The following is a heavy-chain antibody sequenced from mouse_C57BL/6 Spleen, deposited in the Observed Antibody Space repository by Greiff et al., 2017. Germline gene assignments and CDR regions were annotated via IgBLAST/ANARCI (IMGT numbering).Heavy chain of an antibody. CDR3: ARYDYDRAMDY. D-gene: IGHD2-4*01. CDR1: GYTFTDYN. CDR2: INPNNGGT. V-gene: IGHV1-22*01. Sequence: EVQGVESGPELVKPGASVKMSCKASGYTFTDYNMHWVKQSHGKSLEWIGYINPNNGGTSYNQKFKGKATLTVNKSSSTAYMELRSLTSEDSAVYYCARYDYDRAMDYWGQGTSLTVSS. J-gene: IGHJ4*01.